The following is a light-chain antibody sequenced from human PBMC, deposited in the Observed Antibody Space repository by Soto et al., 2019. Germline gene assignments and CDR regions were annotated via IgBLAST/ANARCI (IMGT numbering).Light chain of an antibody. CDR2: DAS. J-gene: IGKJ4*01. V-gene: IGKV1-9*01. CDR1: QGISSY. Sequence: IQLTQSPSSLSASVGDRVTITCRASQGISSYLGWYQQKPGKAPNLLIYDASTLHSGVPSRFSGGGSGTDFTLTVSSLQPEHFATYYCQQVNVYPSTFGGGTKVDIK. CDR3: QQVNVYPST.